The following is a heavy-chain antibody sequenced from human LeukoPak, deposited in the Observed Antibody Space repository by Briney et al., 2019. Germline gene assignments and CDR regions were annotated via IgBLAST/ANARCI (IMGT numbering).Heavy chain of an antibody. V-gene: IGHV3-23*01. D-gene: IGHD3-16*01. Sequence: GGSLRLSCAASGFSFSSYAMSWVRQAPGKGLEWVSAISGSGGSSYYADSVKGRFTISRDNSKNTLYLQMNSLRVEDTAVYYCAKEGRGGFDIWGQGTMVTVSS. CDR2: ISGSGGSS. CDR1: GFSFSSYA. CDR3: AKEGRGGFDI. J-gene: IGHJ3*02.